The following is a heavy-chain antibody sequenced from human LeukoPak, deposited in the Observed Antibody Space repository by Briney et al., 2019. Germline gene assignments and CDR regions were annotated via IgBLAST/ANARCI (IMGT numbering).Heavy chain of an antibody. CDR2: INPNSGGT. D-gene: IGHD6-13*01. CDR1: GYTFTGYY. V-gene: IGHV1-2*02. Sequence: RASVKVSCKTSGYTFTGYYMHWVRQAPGQGLEWMGWINPNSGGTNYAQKFQGRVTMTRDTSISTAYMELSRLRSDDTAVYYCARGGGAAAGEIDYSGQGALVTVSS. CDR3: ARGGGAAAGEIDY. J-gene: IGHJ4*02.